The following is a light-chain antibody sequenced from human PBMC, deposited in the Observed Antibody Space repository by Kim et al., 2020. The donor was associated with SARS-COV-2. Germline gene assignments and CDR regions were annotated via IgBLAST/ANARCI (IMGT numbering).Light chain of an antibody. CDR1: QCISHS. V-gene: IGKV1-27*01. J-gene: IGKJ1*01. CDR3: QKYDNAPWN. CDR2: CAS. Sequence: ASVGDRLPLPRRAGQCISHSIAWYRQEPGKDPQLLLYCASTSQSGVPSRFIGSCCGRDFTLTNRSLHPEDAATYYCQKYDNAPWNFGRGTK.